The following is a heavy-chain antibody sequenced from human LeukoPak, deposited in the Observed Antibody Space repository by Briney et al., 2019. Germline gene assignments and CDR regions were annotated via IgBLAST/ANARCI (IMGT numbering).Heavy chain of an antibody. CDR2: IYYSGST. J-gene: IGHJ6*03. CDR1: GGSISSGGYS. V-gene: IGHV4-30-4*07. Sequence: SETLSLTCAVSGGSISSGGYSWSWLRQPPGKGPEWIGYIYYSGSTHYNPSLRSRVTISVDTSKNQFSLKLSSVTAADTAVYYCARAPSGSYPSYYYYYMDVWGKGTTATVSS. CDR3: ARAPSGSYPSYYYYYMDV. D-gene: IGHD1-26*01.